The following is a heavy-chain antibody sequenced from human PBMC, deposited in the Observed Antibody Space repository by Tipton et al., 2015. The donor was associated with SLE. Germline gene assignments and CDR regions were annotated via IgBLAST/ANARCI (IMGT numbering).Heavy chain of an antibody. J-gene: IGHJ2*01. CDR3: ATLVGGYYSSSRVVWYFDL. V-gene: IGHV4-59*13. CDR1: GFAFDDYG. CDR2: INYSGIT. Sequence: LRLSCAASGFAFDDYGMSWVRQAPGKGLEWIGYINYSGITNYNFSLKSRVTMSLDTSNNQFSLRLSSVTAADTAIYYCATLVGGYYSSSRVVWYFDLWGRGTLVTVSS. D-gene: IGHD6-6*01.